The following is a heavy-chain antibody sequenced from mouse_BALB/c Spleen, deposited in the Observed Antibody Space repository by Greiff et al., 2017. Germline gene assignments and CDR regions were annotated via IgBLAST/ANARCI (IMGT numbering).Heavy chain of an antibody. CDR3: TRDRDYCGYWYFDV. V-gene: IGHV5-6-4*01. Sequence: EVKLVESGGGLVKPGGSLKLSCAASGFTFSSYTMSWVRQTPEKRLEWVATISSGGSYTYYPDSVKGRFTISRDNAKNTLYLQMSSLKSEDTAMYYCTRDRDYCGYWYFDVWGAGTTVTVSS. D-gene: IGHD1-1*01. CDR2: ISSGGSYT. J-gene: IGHJ1*01. CDR1: GFTFSSYT.